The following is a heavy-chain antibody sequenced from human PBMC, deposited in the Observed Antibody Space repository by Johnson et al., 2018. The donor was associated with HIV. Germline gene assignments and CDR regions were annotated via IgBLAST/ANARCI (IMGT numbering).Heavy chain of an antibody. CDR3: ARDPKAKGTGAFDI. Sequence: QVQLVESGGGVVQPGRSLRLSCAASGFTFSRYGMHWVRQAPGKGLEWVAVISYDGSNKYYADSVKGRFTISRDNSKNTLYLQMNSLRAEDTAVYYCARDPKAKGTGAFDIWGQGTMVTVSS. J-gene: IGHJ3*02. CDR2: ISYDGSNK. D-gene: IGHD3/OR15-3a*01. CDR1: GFTFSRYG. V-gene: IGHV3-30*03.